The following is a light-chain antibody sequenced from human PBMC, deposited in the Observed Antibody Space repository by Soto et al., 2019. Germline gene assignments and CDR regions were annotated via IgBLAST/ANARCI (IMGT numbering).Light chain of an antibody. CDR2: GAS. V-gene: IGKV1-9*01. CDR3: QQLNGSPWA. J-gene: IGKJ1*01. CDR1: PAIASF. Sequence: IQLTQSPSSLSASVGDRVTITCRASPAIASFLAWYQQKPGTAPKLLIYGASTLQSGVPSRFSGSRSGPDYTLTIASLQPEDFATYYCQQLNGSPWAFGQGTKVDIK.